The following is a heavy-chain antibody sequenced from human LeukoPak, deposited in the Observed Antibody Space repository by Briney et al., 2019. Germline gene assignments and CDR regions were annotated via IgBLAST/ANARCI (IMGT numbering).Heavy chain of an antibody. J-gene: IGHJ3*02. CDR3: ARYGFSTVSQGGRHAFDI. CDR2: INPTTGDT. D-gene: IGHD6-13*01. Sequence: ASVKVSCKASGYTFTSYYMHWVRQAPGQGLEWMGIINPTTGDTTYAQKFQGRLTMTRDMSTSTVYMELSSLTSEDTAVFYCARYGFSTVSQGGRHAFDIWGQGTVVTVSS. CDR1: GYTFTSYY. V-gene: IGHV1-46*01.